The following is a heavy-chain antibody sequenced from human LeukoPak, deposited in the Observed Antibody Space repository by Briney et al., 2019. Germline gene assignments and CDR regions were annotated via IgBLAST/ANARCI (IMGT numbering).Heavy chain of an antibody. V-gene: IGHV3-30*02. J-gene: IGHJ6*02. D-gene: IGHD6-19*01. CDR3: AKDIEGSGLYSYYYGMDV. CDR2: IRYDGSNK. CDR1: GFTFSSYG. Sequence: TGGSLRLSCAASGFTFSSYGMHWVRQAPGKGLEWVAFIRYDGSNKYYADSVKGRFTISRDNSKNTLYLQMNSLRAEDTAVYYCAKDIEGSGLYSYYYGMDVWGRGTTVTVSS.